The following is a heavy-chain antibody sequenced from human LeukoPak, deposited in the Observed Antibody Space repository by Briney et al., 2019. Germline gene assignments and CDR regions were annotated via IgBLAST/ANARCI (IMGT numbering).Heavy chain of an antibody. J-gene: IGHJ4*02. CDR3: AKDPYYFGSGRYYFDY. V-gene: IGHV3-30*02. Sequence: GGSLRLSCAASGFTFSDYSMHWVRQAPGKGLNWVAFIRYDGNNKYYADSVKGRFTISRDNSKNTLFLQMNSLRTEDTAVYYCAKDPYYFGSGRYYFDYWGQGTLVTVSS. D-gene: IGHD3-10*01. CDR1: GFTFSDYS. CDR2: IRYDGNNK.